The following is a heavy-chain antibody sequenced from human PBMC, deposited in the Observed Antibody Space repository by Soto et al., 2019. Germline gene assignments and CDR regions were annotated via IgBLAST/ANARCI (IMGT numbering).Heavy chain of an antibody. V-gene: IGHV1-2*04. CDR1: GYTFTGYY. Sequence: QVQLVQSGAEVKKPGASVKVSCKASGYTFTGYYMHWVRQAPGQGLEWMGWINPNSGGTNYAQKVQGWVTMTRDTSISTAYMELSRLRSDDTAVYYCARDQGIAAAGTLYYYYGMDVWGQGTTVTVSS. D-gene: IGHD6-13*01. CDR2: INPNSGGT. J-gene: IGHJ6*02. CDR3: ARDQGIAAAGTLYYYYGMDV.